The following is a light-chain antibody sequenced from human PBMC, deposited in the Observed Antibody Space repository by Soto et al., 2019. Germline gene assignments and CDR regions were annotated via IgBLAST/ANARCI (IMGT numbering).Light chain of an antibody. CDR1: QSVSSY. Sequence: EIVLTQSPATLSLSPGERATLSCRASQSVSSYLAWYQQKPGQAPXXLIYDASNRATGIPDRFSGSGSGTEFTLTISRLEPEDFAVYYCQQYGSSGTFGQGTKVDIK. J-gene: IGKJ1*01. V-gene: IGKV3-20*01. CDR2: DAS. CDR3: QQYGSSGT.